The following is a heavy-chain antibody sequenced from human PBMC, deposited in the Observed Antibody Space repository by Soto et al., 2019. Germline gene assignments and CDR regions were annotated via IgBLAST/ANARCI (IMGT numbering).Heavy chain of an antibody. V-gene: IGHV1-2*02. D-gene: IGHD2-2*02. Sequence: GASVKVSFKASGYTLTGYYMHWGRQAPGQGLEWMGWIKPNSGGTNYAQKFQGRVTMTRDTSSSTAYMELSRLRSDHTAVYYCARDGGPYCSSTSCYSLYYYGMDVWGQGTTVTVSS. CDR1: GYTLTGYY. J-gene: IGHJ6*02. CDR3: ARDGGPYCSSTSCYSLYYYGMDV. CDR2: IKPNSGGT.